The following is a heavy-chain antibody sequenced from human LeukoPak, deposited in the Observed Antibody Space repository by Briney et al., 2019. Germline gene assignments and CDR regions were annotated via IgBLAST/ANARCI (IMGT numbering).Heavy chain of an antibody. CDR3: ARDYDRWNNDCFDP. J-gene: IGHJ5*02. Sequence: SVKVSCKASGGTFSSYAISWVRQAPGQGLEWMGRIIPIFGTANYAQKFQGRVTITTDESTSTAYLELRSLRSDDTAVYYCARDYDRWNNDCFDPWGQGTLVIVSS. CDR1: GGTFSSYA. D-gene: IGHD1/OR15-1a*01. V-gene: IGHV1-69*05. CDR2: IIPIFGTA.